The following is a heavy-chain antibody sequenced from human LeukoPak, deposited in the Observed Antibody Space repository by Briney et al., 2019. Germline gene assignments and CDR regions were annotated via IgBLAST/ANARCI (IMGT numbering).Heavy chain of an antibody. V-gene: IGHV4-39*07. CDR2: IYYSGST. Sequence: PSQTLSLTCTVSGGSISSSSYYWGWIRQPPGKGLEWIGSIYYSGSTYYNPSLKSRVTISVDTSKNQFSLKLSSVTAADTAVYYCARVSRVRGVISSYYYYGMDVWGQGTTVTVSS. J-gene: IGHJ6*02. CDR1: GGSISSSSYY. CDR3: ARVSRVRGVISSYYYYGMDV. D-gene: IGHD3-10*01.